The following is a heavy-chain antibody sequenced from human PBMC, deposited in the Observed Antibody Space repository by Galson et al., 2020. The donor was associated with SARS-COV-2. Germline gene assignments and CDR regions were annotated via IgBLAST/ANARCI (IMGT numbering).Heavy chain of an antibody. V-gene: IGHV4-4*02. Sequence: ASETLSLTCAASGGTISSSNWWSWVRPPPGKRLEWIGVIYHSGSTNYNPSLKSRVTISVDNSKNQFSLKLSSVTAADTAVYYCAREGTEGYSSSWYPAYDYYGMDVGGQGTTVTVSS. CDR3: AREGTEGYSSSWYPAYDYYGMDV. CDR1: GGTISSSNW. D-gene: IGHD6-13*01. CDR2: IYHSGST. J-gene: IGHJ6*02.